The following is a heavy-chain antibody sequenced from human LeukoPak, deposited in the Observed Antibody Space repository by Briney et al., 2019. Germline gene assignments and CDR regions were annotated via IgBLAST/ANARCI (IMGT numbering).Heavy chain of an antibody. V-gene: IGHV3-23*01. CDR1: GFTFSSYA. CDR2: ISEGGDTP. Sequence: GGSLRLSCTASGFTFSSYAMSWVRQAPGKGLKWVSSISEGGDTPYYADSVKGRFTISRDNSKNTLYLQMNSLRAEDTAVYYCAKSSSRGLGYCSGGSCYNFDYWGQGTLVTVSS. CDR3: AKSSSRGLGYCSGGSCYNFDY. J-gene: IGHJ4*02. D-gene: IGHD2-15*01.